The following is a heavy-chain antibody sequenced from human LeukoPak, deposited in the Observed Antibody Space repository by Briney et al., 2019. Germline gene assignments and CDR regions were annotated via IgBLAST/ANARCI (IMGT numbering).Heavy chain of an antibody. CDR2: IYYTGST. CDR1: GGSISSGGYY. J-gene: IGHJ4*02. Sequence: SETLSLSCTVSGGSISSGGYYWTWIRQHPGKGLEWIGYIYYTGSTFFNPSLKSRVIISVDTSKNQFSLKLSSVTAADTAVYYCARSDQRWLYSDYWGQGTLVTVSS. D-gene: IGHD5-24*01. V-gene: IGHV4-31*03. CDR3: ARSDQRWLYSDY.